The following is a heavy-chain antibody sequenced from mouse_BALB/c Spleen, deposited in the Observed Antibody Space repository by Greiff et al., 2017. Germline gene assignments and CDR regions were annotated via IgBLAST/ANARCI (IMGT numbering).Heavy chain of an antibody. CDR2: ISSGGSYT. D-gene: IGHD2-1*01. V-gene: IGHV5-9-3*01. CDR3: ARFGGNYGYFDV. J-gene: IGHJ1*01. Sequence: EVQVVESGGGLVKPGGSLKLSCAASGFTFSSYAMSWVRQTPEKRLEWVATISSGGSYTYYPDSVKGRFTISRDNAKNTLYLQMSSLRSEDTAMYYCARFGGNYGYFDVWGAGTTVTVSS. CDR1: GFTFSSYA.